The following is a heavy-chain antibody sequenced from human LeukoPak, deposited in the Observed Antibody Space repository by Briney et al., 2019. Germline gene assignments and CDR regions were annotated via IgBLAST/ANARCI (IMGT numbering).Heavy chain of an antibody. CDR2: IYYSGST. CDR1: GGSISSGGYY. J-gene: IGHJ5*02. D-gene: IGHD3-22*01. CDR3: ARDDDYYDSSGFDP. Sequence: SQTLSLTCTVSGGSISSGGYYWSWIRQHPGKGLEWIGYIYYSGSTYYNPSLKSRVTISVDTSKNQFSLKLSSVTAADTAVYYCARDDDYYDSSGFDPRGQGTLVTVSS. V-gene: IGHV4-31*03.